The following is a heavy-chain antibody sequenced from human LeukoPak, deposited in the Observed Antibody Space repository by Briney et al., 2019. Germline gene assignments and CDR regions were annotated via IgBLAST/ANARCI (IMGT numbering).Heavy chain of an antibody. Sequence: GGSLRLSCATSGFTFSSYGMDWVRQAPGKGLEWVAVISYDGSKTYYADSVKGRFTISRDNSKNTLHLQMNSLRAEDTAVYYCAKDFAYGSGANWFDSWGQGTLVTVSS. J-gene: IGHJ5*01. CDR2: ISYDGSKT. CDR1: GFTFSSYG. CDR3: AKDFAYGSGANWFDS. V-gene: IGHV3-30*18. D-gene: IGHD3-10*01.